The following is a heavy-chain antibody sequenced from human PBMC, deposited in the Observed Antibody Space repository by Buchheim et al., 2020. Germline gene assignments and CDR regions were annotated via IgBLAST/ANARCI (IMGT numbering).Heavy chain of an antibody. CDR3: ARPPADRLLWFGVHFDY. CDR2: ISGSGGST. CDR1: GFTFSSYA. J-gene: IGHJ4*02. D-gene: IGHD3-10*01. Sequence: EVQLLESGGGLVQPGGSLRLSCAASGFTFSSYAMSWVRQAPGKGLEWVSAISGSGGSTYYADSVKGRFTISRDNSKNTLYLQMHSLRAEDTAVYYCARPPADRLLWFGVHFDYWGQGTL. V-gene: IGHV3-23*01.